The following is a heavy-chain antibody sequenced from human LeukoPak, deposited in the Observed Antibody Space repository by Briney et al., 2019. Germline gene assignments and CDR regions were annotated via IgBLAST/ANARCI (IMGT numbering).Heavy chain of an antibody. Sequence: GGSLRLHCVGSGFTFSSWTMSWVRQAPGKGLEWVSVLYSDGNTKYADSVQGRFTISRDNSKNTLYLEMNSLSPDDTAVYYCARGVEPLAANTLAYWGQGTLVTVSS. D-gene: IGHD1-14*01. J-gene: IGHJ4*02. CDR1: GFTFSSWT. V-gene: IGHV3-53*01. CDR2: LYSDGNT. CDR3: ARGVEPLAANTLAY.